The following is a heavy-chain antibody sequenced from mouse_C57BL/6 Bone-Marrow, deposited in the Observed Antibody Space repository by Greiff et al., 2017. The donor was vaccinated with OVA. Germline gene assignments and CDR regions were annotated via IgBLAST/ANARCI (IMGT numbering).Heavy chain of an antibody. CDR2: IYPSDSET. Sequence: VQLQQPGAELVRPGSSVKLSCKASGYTFTSYWMDWVKQRPGQGLEWIGNIYPSDSETHYNQKFKDKATLTVDKSSSTAYMQLSSLTSEDSAVYYCARSNLLLRYQWYFDVWGTGTTVTVSS. J-gene: IGHJ1*03. CDR3: ARSNLLLRYQWYFDV. D-gene: IGHD1-1*01. V-gene: IGHV1-61*01. CDR1: GYTFTSYW.